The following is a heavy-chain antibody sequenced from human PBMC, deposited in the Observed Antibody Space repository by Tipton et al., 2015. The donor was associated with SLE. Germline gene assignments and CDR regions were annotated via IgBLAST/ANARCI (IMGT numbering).Heavy chain of an antibody. CDR3: ASGSGSYWGDY. CDR2: IYSGGST. J-gene: IGHJ4*02. D-gene: IGHD1-26*01. Sequence: SLRLSCAASGFTVSSNYMSWVRQAPGKGLEWVSVIYSGGSTYYADSVKGRFTISRDNSKNTLYLQMNSLRAEDAAVYYCASGSGSYWGDYWGQGTLVTVSS. V-gene: IGHV3-66*01. CDR1: GFTVSSNY.